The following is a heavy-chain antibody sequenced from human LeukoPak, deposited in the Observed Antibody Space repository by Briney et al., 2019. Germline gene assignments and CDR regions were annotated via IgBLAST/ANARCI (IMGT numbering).Heavy chain of an antibody. D-gene: IGHD3-10*01. CDR2: IKPNIDGGTS. J-gene: IGHJ4*02. Sequence: GGSLRLSCAASGFSFSNAWMTWVRQAPGKGLEWVGRIKPNIDGGTSDYAAPVKGRFTISRDDSKNTMYLQLNSLQTEDTAVYYCTSYASGSCTYWGQGILVTVSS. V-gene: IGHV3-15*01. CDR3: TSYASGSCTY. CDR1: GFSFSNAW.